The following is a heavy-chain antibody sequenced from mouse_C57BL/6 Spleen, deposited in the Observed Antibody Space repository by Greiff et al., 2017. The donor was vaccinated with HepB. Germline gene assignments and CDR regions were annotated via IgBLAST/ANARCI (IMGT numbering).Heavy chain of an antibody. J-gene: IGHJ3*01. CDR2: ISSGGSYT. Sequence: DVMLVESGGDLVKPGGSLKLSCAASGFTFSSYGMSWVRQTPDKRLEWVATISSGGSYTYYPDSVKGRFTISRDNTKNTLYLQMSSLKSEDTAMYYCARGGGFAYLGQGTLVTVSA. V-gene: IGHV5-6*02. CDR3: ARGGGFAY. CDR1: GFTFSSYG.